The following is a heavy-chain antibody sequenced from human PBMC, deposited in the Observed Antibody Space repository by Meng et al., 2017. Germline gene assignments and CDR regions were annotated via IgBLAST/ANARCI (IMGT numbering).Heavy chain of an antibody. CDR2: INHSGST. CDR1: GGSFSGYY. V-gene: IGHV4-34*01. J-gene: IGHJ5*02. D-gene: IGHD2-8*02. CDR3: ARGLVGFYNWFDP. Sequence: GSLRLSCAVYGGSFSGYYWSWIRQPPGKGLEWIGEINHSGSTNYNPSLKSRVTISVDMSKNQFSLKLSSVTAADTAVYYCARGLVGFYNWFDPWGQGTLVTVSS.